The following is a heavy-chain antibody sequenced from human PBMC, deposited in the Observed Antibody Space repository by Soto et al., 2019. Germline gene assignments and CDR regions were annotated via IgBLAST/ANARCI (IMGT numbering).Heavy chain of an antibody. Sequence: PSETLSLTCAVYGGSFSGYYWSWIRQPPGKGLEWIGEINHSGSTNYNPSLKSRVTIAVDTSKNQFSLKLSSVTAADKAVYYCVTVVRGVNPGLYYYYYGMDVWGQGTTVTVSS. CDR3: VTVVRGVNPGLYYYYYGMDV. J-gene: IGHJ6*02. CDR1: GGSFSGYY. CDR2: INHSGST. D-gene: IGHD2-2*01. V-gene: IGHV4-34*01.